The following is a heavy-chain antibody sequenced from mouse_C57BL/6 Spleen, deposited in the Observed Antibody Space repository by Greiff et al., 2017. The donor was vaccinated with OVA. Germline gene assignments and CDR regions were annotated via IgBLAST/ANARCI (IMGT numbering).Heavy chain of an antibody. V-gene: IGHV5-17*01. Sequence: EVQLVESGGGLVKPGGSLKLSCAASGFTFSDYGMHWVRQAPEKGLEWVAYISSGSSTIYYADTVKGRFTISRDNAKNTLFLQMTSLRSEDTAMYYCARRDYGSSPLDYWGQGTTLTVSS. D-gene: IGHD1-1*01. CDR1: GFTFSDYG. J-gene: IGHJ2*01. CDR2: ISSGSSTI. CDR3: ARRDYGSSPLDY.